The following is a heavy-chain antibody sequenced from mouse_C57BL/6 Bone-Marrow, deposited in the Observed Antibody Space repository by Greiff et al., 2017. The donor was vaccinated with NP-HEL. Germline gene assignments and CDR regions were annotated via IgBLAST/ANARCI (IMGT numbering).Heavy chain of an antibody. CDR2: IDPENGDT. CDR1: GFNIKDDY. V-gene: IGHV14-4*01. Sequence: VQLQQSGAELVRPGASVKLSCTASGFNIKDDYMHWVKQRPEQGLEWIGWIDPENGDTEYASKFQGKATITADTSSNPAYLQLSSLTSEDTAVYYCTTQLFDYWGQGTTLTVSS. J-gene: IGHJ2*01. D-gene: IGHD3-1*01. CDR3: TTQLFDY.